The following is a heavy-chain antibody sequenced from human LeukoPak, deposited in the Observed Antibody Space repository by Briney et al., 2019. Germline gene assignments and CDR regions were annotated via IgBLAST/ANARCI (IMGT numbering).Heavy chain of an antibody. D-gene: IGHD4-23*01. Sequence: KTGGSLRLSCVASGLTFHYYGMDWVRQAPGKGLEWVSSIGSSSTYIYYADSVKGRFTISRDNAKNSLYLQMNSLRAEDTAVYYCARDYGGNSDFDYWGQGTLVTVSS. CDR3: ARDYGGNSDFDY. J-gene: IGHJ4*02. CDR1: GLTFHYYG. V-gene: IGHV3-21*01. CDR2: IGSSSTYI.